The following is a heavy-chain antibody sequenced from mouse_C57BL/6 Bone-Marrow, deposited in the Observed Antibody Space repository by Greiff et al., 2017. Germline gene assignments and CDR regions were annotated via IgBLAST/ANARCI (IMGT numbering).Heavy chain of an antibody. CDR1: GYTFTDYY. J-gene: IGHJ2*01. CDR3: ARRTGTSGYYFDY. Sequence: VQLQQSGPELVKPGASVKISCKASGYTFTDYYMNWVKQSHGKSLEWIGDINPNNGGTSYNQKFKGKATLTVDKSASTAYMELRSLTSEDSAVYDCARRTGTSGYYFDYWGQGTTLTVSS. V-gene: IGHV1-26*01. CDR2: INPNNGGT. D-gene: IGHD4-1*01.